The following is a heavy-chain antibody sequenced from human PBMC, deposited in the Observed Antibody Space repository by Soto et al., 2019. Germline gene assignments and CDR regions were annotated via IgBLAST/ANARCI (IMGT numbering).Heavy chain of an antibody. J-gene: IGHJ6*02. Sequence: GESLKISCKGSGCSFTSYWIGWVRQMPGKGMEWMGIIYPGDSDTRYSPSFQGQVTISADKSISTAYLQWSSLKASDTAMYYCARRYYYGSGTYHPYGMDVWGQGTTVTVSS. CDR2: IYPGDSDT. CDR3: ARRYYYGSGTYHPYGMDV. CDR1: GCSFTSYW. V-gene: IGHV5-51*01. D-gene: IGHD3-10*01.